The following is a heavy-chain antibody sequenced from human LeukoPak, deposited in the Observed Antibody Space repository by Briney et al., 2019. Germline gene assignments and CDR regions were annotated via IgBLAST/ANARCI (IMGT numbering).Heavy chain of an antibody. CDR1: GGSISSGDYY. CDR3: ARSFPIFDMDV. Sequence: PSETLSLTCTVSGGSISSGDYYWSWIRQPPGKGLEWIGYIYYSGSTYYNPSLKSRVTISVNTSKNQFSLKLSSVTAADTAVYYCARSFPIFDMDVWGKGTTVTVSS. V-gene: IGHV4-30-4*08. CDR2: IYYSGST. D-gene: IGHD3-3*01. J-gene: IGHJ6*03.